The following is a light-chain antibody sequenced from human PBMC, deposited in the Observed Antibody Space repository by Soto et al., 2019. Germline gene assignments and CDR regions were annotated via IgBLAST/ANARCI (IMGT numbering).Light chain of an antibody. J-gene: IGKJ1*01. CDR3: QQSYNTLPT. CDR1: QSISSY. CDR2: AAS. Sequence: DIQMTQSPSSLSASVGDRVTITCRASQSISSYLNWYQQKPGKAPKLLIYAASTLQSGVPSRFSGSGSGTDFTLTISSLQPADFATYYCQQSYNTLPTFGQGTKAEIK. V-gene: IGKV1-39*01.